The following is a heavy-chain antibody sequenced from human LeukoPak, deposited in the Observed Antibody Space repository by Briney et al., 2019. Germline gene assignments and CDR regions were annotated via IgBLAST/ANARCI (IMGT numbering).Heavy chain of an antibody. Sequence: GGSLRLSCAASGFTFSSYWMSWVRRAPGKGLEWVANIKQDGSEKYYVDSVKGRFTISRDNAKNSLYLQMDSLRAEDTAVYYCARPTRPWRAGGDDAFDIWGQGTMVTVSS. D-gene: IGHD3-10*01. V-gene: IGHV3-7*01. CDR2: IKQDGSEK. CDR3: ARPTRPWRAGGDDAFDI. CDR1: GFTFSSYW. J-gene: IGHJ3*02.